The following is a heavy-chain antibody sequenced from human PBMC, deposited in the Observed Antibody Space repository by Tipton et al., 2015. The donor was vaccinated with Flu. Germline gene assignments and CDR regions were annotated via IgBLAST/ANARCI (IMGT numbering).Heavy chain of an antibody. Sequence: TLSLTCAVSGGSISSGNYYWSWIRQPAGKGLEWIGRIYTSGSTNYNPSLKSRVTISVDTSTNQFSLKLSSVTAADPAVYYCAREGYYYGSGSYVHYYGMDVWGQGTTVTVSS. CDR1: GGSISSGNYY. CDR2: IYTSGST. CDR3: AREGYYYGSGSYVHYYGMDV. J-gene: IGHJ6*02. D-gene: IGHD3-10*01. V-gene: IGHV4-61*02.